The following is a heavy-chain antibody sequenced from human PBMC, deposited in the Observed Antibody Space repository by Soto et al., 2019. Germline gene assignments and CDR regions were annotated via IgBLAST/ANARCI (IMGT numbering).Heavy chain of an antibody. D-gene: IGHD6-6*01. V-gene: IGHV1-18*01. Sequence: ASVKVSCKASGYTFTSYGISWVRQAPGQGLEWMGWISAYNGNTNYAQKFQGRVTMTRNTSISTAYMELSSLRSEDTAVYYCARDSSSSDFDYWGQGTLVTVSS. CDR2: ISAYNGNT. CDR3: ARDSSSSDFDY. J-gene: IGHJ4*02. CDR1: GYTFTSYG.